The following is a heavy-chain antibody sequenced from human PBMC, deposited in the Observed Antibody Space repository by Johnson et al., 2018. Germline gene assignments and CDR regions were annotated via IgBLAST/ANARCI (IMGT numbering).Heavy chain of an antibody. Sequence: QVQLVESGGGVVQPGRSLRLSCAASGFTFSSYGMHWVRQAPGKGLEWVAVISYDGSNKYYADSVKGRFTISRDNSKNTLYLQMNSLSAEDTAVDYCAIDYSSSGYGDDGFDIWGQGTMVTVSS. J-gene: IGHJ3*02. CDR2: ISYDGSNK. V-gene: IGHV3-33*05. D-gene: IGHD6-13*01. CDR3: AIDYSSSGYGDDGFDI. CDR1: GFTFSSYG.